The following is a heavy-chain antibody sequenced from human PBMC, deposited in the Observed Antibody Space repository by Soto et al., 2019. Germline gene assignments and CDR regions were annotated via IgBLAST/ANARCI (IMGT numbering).Heavy chain of an antibody. CDR1: GFTFSSYG. CDR3: ARELYCSGGSCYQDY. CDR2: ISGSGGST. V-gene: IGHV3-23*01. J-gene: IGHJ4*02. Sequence: GGSLRLSCAASGFTFSSYGMSWVRQGPGKGLEWVSGISGSGGSTYYADSVKGRFTISRDNSKNTLYLQMNSLRAEDTAVYYCARELYCSGGSCYQDYWGQGTLVTVSS. D-gene: IGHD2-15*01.